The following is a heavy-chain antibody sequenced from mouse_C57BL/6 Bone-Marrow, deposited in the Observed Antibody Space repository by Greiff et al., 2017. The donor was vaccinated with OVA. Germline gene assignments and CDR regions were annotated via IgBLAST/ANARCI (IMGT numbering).Heavy chain of an antibody. Sequence: QVQLQQSGAELVRPGTSVKMSCKASGYTFTNYWIGWAKQRPGHGLEWIGDVYPGGGYTNYNEKFKGKATLTADKSSSTAYMQFRSLTSEDSAIYYCARWWVLRSYWYFDVWGTGTTVTVSS. CDR1: GYTFTNYW. D-gene: IGHD1-1*01. CDR2: VYPGGGYT. V-gene: IGHV1-63*01. CDR3: ARWWVLRSYWYFDV. J-gene: IGHJ1*03.